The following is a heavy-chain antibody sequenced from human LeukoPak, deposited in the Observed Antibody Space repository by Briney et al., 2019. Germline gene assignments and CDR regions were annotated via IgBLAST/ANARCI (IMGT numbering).Heavy chain of an antibody. D-gene: IGHD1-26*01. CDR2: VYSDDTT. V-gene: IGHV3-53*01. CDR3: VRGGGYYAIDY. Sequence: GGSLRLSCEASGFTVNSNYMNWVRQAPGKGLEWVSVVYSDDTTYYADSVKGRFTISRDNSKNTLYLQMNNLRAEDTAVYYCVRGGGYYAIDYWGQGTLVTVSS. CDR1: GFTVNSNY. J-gene: IGHJ4*02.